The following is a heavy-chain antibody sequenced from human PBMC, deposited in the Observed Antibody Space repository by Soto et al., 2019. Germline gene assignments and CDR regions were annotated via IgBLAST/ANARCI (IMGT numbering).Heavy chain of an antibody. CDR1: GGSISSGGYY. D-gene: IGHD4-17*01. CDR3: ANSDYGDYAGWFDP. J-gene: IGHJ5*02. CDR2: IYYSGST. Sequence: QVQLQESGPGLVKPSQTLSLTCTVSGGSISSGGYYWSWIRQHPGKGLEWIGYIYYSGSTYYNPSLKSRVTISVDTSKNQFSLKLSAVTAADTAVYYCANSDYGDYAGWFDPWGQGTLVTVSS. V-gene: IGHV4-31*03.